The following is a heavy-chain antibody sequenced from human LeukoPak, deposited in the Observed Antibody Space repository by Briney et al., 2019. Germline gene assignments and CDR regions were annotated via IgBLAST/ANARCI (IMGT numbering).Heavy chain of an antibody. D-gene: IGHD3-16*02. J-gene: IGHJ4*02. CDR2: IYYSGST. CDR3: ARGYYDYVWGSYRQYYFDY. V-gene: IGHV4-59*01. Sequence: SETLSLTCTVSGGSISSYYWSWIRQPPGKGLEWIGYIYYSGSTNYNPSRKSRVTISVDTSKNQFSLKLSSVTAADTAVYYCARGYYDYVWGSYRQYYFDYWGQGTLVTVSS. CDR1: GGSISSYY.